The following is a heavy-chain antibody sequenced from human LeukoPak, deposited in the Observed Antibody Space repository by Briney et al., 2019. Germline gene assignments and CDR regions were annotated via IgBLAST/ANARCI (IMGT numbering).Heavy chain of an antibody. CDR2: INSDGSWT. D-gene: IGHD2/OR15-2a*01. CDR1: GSYW. J-gene: IGHJ4*02. CDR3: VSFYETY. Sequence: GGSLRLSCAAPGSYWMHWVRQAPGKGLVWVSHINSDGSWTSYADSVKGRFTISKDNAKNTVYLQMNNLRAEDTAVYYCVSFYETYWGRGTLVTVSS. V-gene: IGHV3-74*01.